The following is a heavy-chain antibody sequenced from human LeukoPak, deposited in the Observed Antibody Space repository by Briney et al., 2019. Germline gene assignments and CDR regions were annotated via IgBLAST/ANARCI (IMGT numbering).Heavy chain of an antibody. D-gene: IGHD2-15*01. CDR2: IYTSGST. J-gene: IGHJ4*02. V-gene: IGHV4-4*07. Sequence: SETPSLTCTVSGGSISSYYWSWIRQPAGKGLEWIGRIYTSGSTNYNPSLKSRVTMSVDTSKNQFSLKLSSVTAADTAVYYCARPSGYCSGGSCYSPFDYWGQGTLVTVSS. CDR3: ARPSGYCSGGSCYSPFDY. CDR1: GGSISSYY.